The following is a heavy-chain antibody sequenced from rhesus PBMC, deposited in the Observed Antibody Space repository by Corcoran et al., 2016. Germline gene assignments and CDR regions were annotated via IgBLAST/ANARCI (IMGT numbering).Heavy chain of an antibody. CDR2: SFGCSGST. CDR3: ARHTVAANMFDY. V-gene: IGHV4-76*01. D-gene: IGHD4-29*01. J-gene: IGHJ4*01. Sequence: QVHLQESGPGLVKPSETLSLTCAVSGGSFSGGYDWSWIRQSPGKGLEWIGYSFGCSGSTHYNPSLKNRVPISKDTSKNQFSLKLSSVTAADTAVYYCARHTVAANMFDYWGQGVLVTVSS. CDR1: GGSFSGGYD.